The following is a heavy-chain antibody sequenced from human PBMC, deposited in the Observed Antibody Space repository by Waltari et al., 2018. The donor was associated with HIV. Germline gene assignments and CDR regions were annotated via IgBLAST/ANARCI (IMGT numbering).Heavy chain of an antibody. CDR3: SRGRGYSYGYSDL. D-gene: IGHD5-18*01. Sequence: QVQLVQSGAEVRKPGASVKVSCKASGYTFTNYDINWVRQAPEQGLEWMGWINPNSGNTGYEQKFQGRVTMTRDTSRSTAYMELISLTSEDTAVYHCSRGRGYSYGYSDLWGQGTLVTVSS. CDR2: INPNSGNT. J-gene: IGHJ4*02. CDR1: GYTFTNYD. V-gene: IGHV1-8*01.